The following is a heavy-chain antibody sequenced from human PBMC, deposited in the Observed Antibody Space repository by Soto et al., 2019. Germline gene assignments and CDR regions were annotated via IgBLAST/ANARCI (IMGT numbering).Heavy chain of an antibody. J-gene: IGHJ4*02. CDR3: AKDTGPN. CDR2: ISWNSNTI. CDR1: GFTFDNYA. V-gene: IGHV3-9*01. Sequence: LXLSCAASGFTFDNYAMHWVRQAPGKGLEWVSGISWNSNTIAYADSLKGRFTISRDNSKNSLYLQMNSLRAEDTAFYYCAKDTGPNWGQGTLVTVSS.